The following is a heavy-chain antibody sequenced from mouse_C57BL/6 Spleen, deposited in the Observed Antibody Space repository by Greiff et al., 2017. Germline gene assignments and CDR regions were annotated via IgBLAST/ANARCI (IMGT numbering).Heavy chain of an antibody. J-gene: IGHJ1*03. V-gene: IGHV1-20*01. D-gene: IGHD1-1*01. CDR1: GYSFTGYF. Sequence: VQLQQSGPELVKPGDSVKIYCKASGYSFTGYFMNWVMQSHGKSLEWIGRINPYNGDTFYNQKFKGKATLTVDKSSSTAHMALRSLTSEHSAVYYYTRHYYGSSDWYFNVWGTGTTVTVSS. CDR3: TRHYYGSSDWYFNV. CDR2: INPYNGDT.